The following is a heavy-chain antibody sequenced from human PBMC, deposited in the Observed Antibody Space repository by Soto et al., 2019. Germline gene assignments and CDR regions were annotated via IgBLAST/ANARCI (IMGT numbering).Heavy chain of an antibody. D-gene: IGHD6-6*01. CDR1: GFTFSSYG. V-gene: IGHV3-33*01. J-gene: IGHJ6*03. CDR2: IWYDGSNK. Sequence: GGSLRLSCAASGFTFSSYGMHWVRQAPGKGLEWVAVIWYDGSNKYYADSVKGRFTISRDNSKNTLYLQMNSLRAEDTAVYCCARGGAARPYYYYYMDVWGKGTTVTVSS. CDR3: ARGGAARPYYYYYMDV.